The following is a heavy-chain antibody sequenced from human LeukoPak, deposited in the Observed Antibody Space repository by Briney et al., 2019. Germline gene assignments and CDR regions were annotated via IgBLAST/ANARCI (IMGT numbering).Heavy chain of an antibody. CDR1: GFTFSSYV. V-gene: IGHV3-23*01. CDR2: ISGSGGST. Sequence: GGSLRLSCAASGFTFSSYVVNWVRQAPGKGLEWVSAISGSGGSTYYADSVKGRFTISRDNSKNTLYLQMSSLRAEDTAVYYCAKSVTADPWGQGTLVTVSS. J-gene: IGHJ5*02. D-gene: IGHD2-21*02. CDR3: AKSVTADP.